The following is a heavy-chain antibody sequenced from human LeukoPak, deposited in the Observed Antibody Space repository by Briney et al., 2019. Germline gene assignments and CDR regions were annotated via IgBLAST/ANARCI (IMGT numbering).Heavy chain of an antibody. CDR3: ARDLAFSRLDY. J-gene: IGHJ4*02. CDR1: RFTLSTYW. CDR2: INPDGIKR. Sequence: PGGSLRLSCAASRFTLSTYWMSWVRQAPGKGLEWVASINPDGIKRYSADSVKGRFTISRDNARNSLYLQMDSLRVEDTAFYYCARDLAFSRLDYWGQGVLVTVSS. V-gene: IGHV3-7*01. D-gene: IGHD2/OR15-2a*01.